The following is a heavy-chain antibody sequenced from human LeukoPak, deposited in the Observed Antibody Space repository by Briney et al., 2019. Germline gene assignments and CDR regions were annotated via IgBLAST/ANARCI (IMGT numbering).Heavy chain of an antibody. CDR2: IVGSGDSS. V-gene: IGHV3-23*01. CDR3: AKDGIAVAGTDHFDY. Sequence: GGSLRLSCVASGFNFNEYAMAWVRQAPGKRPQWVSSIVGSGDSSVYADSVKGRFTISRDNSKHTLYLQMNSLRVEDAAVYYCAKDGIAVAGTDHFDYWGQGTLVTVSS. D-gene: IGHD6-19*01. CDR1: GFNFNEYA. J-gene: IGHJ4*02.